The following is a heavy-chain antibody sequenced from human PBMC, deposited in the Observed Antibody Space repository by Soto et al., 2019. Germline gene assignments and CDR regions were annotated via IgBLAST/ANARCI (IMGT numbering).Heavy chain of an antibody. CDR2: INPSGGST. CDR3: ARTTGYCSGGSCYSQREYYYYMDV. V-gene: IGHV1-46*03. J-gene: IGHJ6*03. D-gene: IGHD2-15*01. Sequence: GASVKVSCKASGYTFTSYYMHWVRQTPGQGLEWMGIINPSGGSTSYAQKFQGRVTMTRDTSTSTVYMKLSSLRSEDTAVYYCARTTGYCSGGSCYSQREYYYYMDVWGKGTTVTVS. CDR1: GYTFTSYY.